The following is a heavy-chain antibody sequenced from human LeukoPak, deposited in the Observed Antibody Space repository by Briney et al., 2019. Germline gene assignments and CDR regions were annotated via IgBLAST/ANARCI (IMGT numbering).Heavy chain of an antibody. V-gene: IGHV4-31*03. CDR1: GGSISSGGYY. CDR3: ARTVVAEMTRWFDP. CDR2: IYYSGST. D-gene: IGHD2-15*01. J-gene: IGHJ5*02. Sequence: SQTLSLTCTVSGGSISSGGYYWSWIRQHPGKGLEWIGYIYYSGSTYYSPSLKSRVTISVDTSKNQFSLKLSSVTAADTAVYYCARTVVAEMTRWFDPWGQGTLVTVSS.